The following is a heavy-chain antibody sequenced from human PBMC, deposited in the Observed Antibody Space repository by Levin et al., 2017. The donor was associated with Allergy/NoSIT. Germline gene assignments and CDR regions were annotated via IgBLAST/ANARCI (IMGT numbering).Heavy chain of an antibody. J-gene: IGHJ4*02. CDR2: IRNKAHGGTT. Sequence: SCTGSGFTFGDYAMSWVRQAPGKGLEWVGFIRNKAHGGTTEYAASVKGRLTISRDDSKSIAYLQMNSLKTEDTAVYFCARGGPPNYDYNWGSYRDGYFDCWGQGTLVTVSS. CDR1: GFTFGDYA. V-gene: IGHV3-49*04. CDR3: ARGGPPNYDYNWGSYRDGYFDC. D-gene: IGHD3-16*02.